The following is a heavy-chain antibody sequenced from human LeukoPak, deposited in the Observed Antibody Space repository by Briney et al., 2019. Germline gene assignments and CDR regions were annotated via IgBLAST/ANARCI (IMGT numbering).Heavy chain of an antibody. J-gene: IGHJ4*02. D-gene: IGHD3-22*01. CDR1: GGSISSYY. CDR2: IYYSGST. Sequence: SETLSLTCTVSGGSISSYYWSWIRQPPGKGLEWIGYIYYSGSTNYNPSLKSRATISVDTSKNQFSLRLSSVTAADTAVYYCARVTGYMIEDYFDYWGQGTLVTVSS. V-gene: IGHV4-59*01. CDR3: ARVTGYMIEDYFDY.